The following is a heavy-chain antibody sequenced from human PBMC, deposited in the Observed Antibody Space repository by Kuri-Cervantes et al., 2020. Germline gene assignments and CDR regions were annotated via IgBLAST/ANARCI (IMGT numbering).Heavy chain of an antibody. J-gene: IGHJ4*02. CDR3: ARSQGYFDWLLPDY. CDR2: ISGSGGST. CDR1: GFTFSSYA. V-gene: IGHV3-23*01. D-gene: IGHD3-9*01. Sequence: GESLKISCAASGFTFSSYAMSWVRQAPGKGLEWVSAISGSGGSTYYADSVKGRFTISRDNSKNTLFLQMNSLRAEDTAVYYCARSQGYFDWLLPDYWGQGTLVTVSS.